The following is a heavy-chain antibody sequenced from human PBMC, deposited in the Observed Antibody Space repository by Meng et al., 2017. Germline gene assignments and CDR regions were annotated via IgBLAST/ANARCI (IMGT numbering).Heavy chain of an antibody. D-gene: IGHD3-16*01. J-gene: IGHJ4*02. CDR2: ISYDGSNK. Sequence: QVEVGGSGGGVVLRGRCLRLSCVGAGYTLSRYAMHWVRQAPGKGLEWVAVISYDGSNKYYADSVKGRFTISRDNSKNTLYLQMNSLRAEDTAVYYCARDRSMGGASDDYWGQGTLVTVSS. CDR3: ARDRSMGGASDDY. CDR1: GYTLSRYA. V-gene: IGHV3-30*01.